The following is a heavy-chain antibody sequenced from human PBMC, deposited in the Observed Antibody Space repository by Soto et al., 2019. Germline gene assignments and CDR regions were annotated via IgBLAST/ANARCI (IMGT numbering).Heavy chain of an antibody. D-gene: IGHD3-10*01. Sequence: QITLRESGPTLVKPTQTLTLTCAVSGSSVSTSGVGVGWNRQPPGKALEWLALIYWDDDTRYSPSLTNRLTITKDTAKNQLVRTMTNMDPVDTATYYCAHIRVITYYGSGYFDPWGQGTLVTVSS. J-gene: IGHJ5*02. CDR1: GSSVSTSGVG. V-gene: IGHV2-5*02. CDR3: AHIRVITYYGSGYFDP. CDR2: IYWDDDT.